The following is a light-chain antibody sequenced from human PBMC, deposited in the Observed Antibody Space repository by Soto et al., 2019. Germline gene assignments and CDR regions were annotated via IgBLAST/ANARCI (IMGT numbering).Light chain of an antibody. V-gene: IGKV3-20*01. J-gene: IGKJ1*01. CDR1: QIVSSSY. Sequence: ELVLTQSPGTLSLSPGERATLSCRASQIVSSSYLAWYQQKPGQAPRLLIYGASSRATGIPDRFSGSGSGTDFTLTISRLEPEDFAVYYCQQYGSSPPWTFGQGTKVEIK. CDR2: GAS. CDR3: QQYGSSPPWT.